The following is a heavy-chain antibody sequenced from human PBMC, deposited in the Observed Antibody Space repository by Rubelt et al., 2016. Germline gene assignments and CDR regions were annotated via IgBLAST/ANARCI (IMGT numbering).Heavy chain of an antibody. CDR2: IIPIVDIV. Sequence: SSGEVKKPGASVKVSCKASGYAFNSYGISWVRQAPGQGLEWMGWIIPIVDIVDYAQKYKDRITITADKSTTTAYMELRSLRSDDTAVFYCARDEAFCDGDCYSPGSSKWYFDVWGRGSLVVVSS. CDR3: ARDEAFCDGDCYSPGSSKWYFDV. D-gene: IGHD2-21*02. CDR1: GYAFNSYG. V-gene: IGHV1-69*10. J-gene: IGHJ2*01.